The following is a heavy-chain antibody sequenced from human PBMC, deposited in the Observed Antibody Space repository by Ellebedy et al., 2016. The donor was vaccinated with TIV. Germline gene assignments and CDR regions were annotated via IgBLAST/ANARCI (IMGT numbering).Heavy chain of an antibody. V-gene: IGHV3-53*01. CDR3: AIRITGTYGDDAFDI. J-gene: IGHJ3*02. Sequence: GESLKISCAASGFPVSYTYMSWVRQAPGKGLEWVSVIHTGGDTYYADSVKGRFTISRDSSKNTLLLQMNSLRAEDTAMYYCAIRITGTYGDDAFDIWGQGTMVTVSS. CDR2: IHTGGDT. D-gene: IGHD1-20*01. CDR1: GFPVSYTY.